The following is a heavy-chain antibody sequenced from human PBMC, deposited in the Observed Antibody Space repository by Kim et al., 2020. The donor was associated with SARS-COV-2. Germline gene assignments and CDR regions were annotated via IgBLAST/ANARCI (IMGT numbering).Heavy chain of an antibody. CDR3: ARGFSVAAAGTGYYYMDV. D-gene: IGHD6-13*01. V-gene: IGHV4-34*01. J-gene: IGHJ6*03. Sequence: KSRVAISVDTAKNQFSLKLSSVTAADTAVYYCARGFSVAAAGTGYYYMDVWGKGTTVTVSS.